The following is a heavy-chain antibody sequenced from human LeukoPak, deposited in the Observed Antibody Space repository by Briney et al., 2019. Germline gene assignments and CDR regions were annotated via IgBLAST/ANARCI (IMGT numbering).Heavy chain of an antibody. CDR3: ARLKSGWYPPLMDV. D-gene: IGHD6-19*01. J-gene: IGHJ6*02. V-gene: IGHV4-39*01. Sequence: SETLSLTCTVSGGSISSSSYYWGWIRQPPGKGLEWIGSIYYSRSTYYNPSLKSRVTISVDTSKNQFSLKLSSVTAADTAVYYCARLKSGWYPPLMDVWGQGTTVTVSS. CDR1: GGSISSSSYY. CDR2: IYYSRST.